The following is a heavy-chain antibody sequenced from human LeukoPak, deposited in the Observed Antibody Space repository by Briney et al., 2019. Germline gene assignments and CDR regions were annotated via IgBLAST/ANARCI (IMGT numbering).Heavy chain of an antibody. CDR1: GGSMSCYY. D-gene: IGHD3-16*01. CDR2: IYYSGST. V-gene: IGHV4-59*01. J-gene: IGHJ4*02. Sequence: SETLSLTCTVSGGSMSCYYWSWIRQPPGKQLEWIGYIYYSGSTTYSPSLKSRVTISVDTSKNEFSLKLTSVTAADTAVYYCARYGLIRGFEYRGQGTLVTVSS. CDR3: ARYGLIRGFEY.